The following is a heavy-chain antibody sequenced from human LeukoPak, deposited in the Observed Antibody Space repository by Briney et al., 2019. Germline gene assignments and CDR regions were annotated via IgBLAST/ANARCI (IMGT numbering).Heavy chain of an antibody. CDR1: GFTFNNYA. Sequence: GGSLRLSCAASGFTFNNYAMSWVRQAPGKGLAWVSAISGSGGSTYYADAVRGRFIITRDNSKNTLYLQMNSLRAEDTAVYYCAKDASTGTFYFDYWGQGTLVTVSS. J-gene: IGHJ4*02. D-gene: IGHD2-2*01. CDR3: AKDASTGTFYFDY. CDR2: ISGSGGST. V-gene: IGHV3-23*01.